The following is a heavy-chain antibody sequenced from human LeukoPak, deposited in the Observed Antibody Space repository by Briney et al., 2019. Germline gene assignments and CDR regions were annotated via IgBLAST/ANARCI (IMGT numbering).Heavy chain of an antibody. J-gene: IGHJ4*02. CDR2: ISYDGSNK. D-gene: IGHD3-10*01. Sequence: GGSLRLSCAASGFTFSSYAMHWVRQAPGKGLEWVAVISYDGSNKYYADSVKGRFTISRDNSKNTLYLQMNSLRAEDTAVYYCAKGEFLLLWFGGVYWGQGTLVTVSS. V-gene: IGHV3-30*07. CDR3: AKGEFLLLWFGGVY. CDR1: GFTFSSYA.